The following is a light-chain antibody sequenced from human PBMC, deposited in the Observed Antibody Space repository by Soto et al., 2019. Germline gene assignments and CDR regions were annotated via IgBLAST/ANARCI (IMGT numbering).Light chain of an antibody. V-gene: IGKV3-20*01. J-gene: IGKJ1*01. CDR1: QSVSSSY. CDR3: QQYGSSRT. Sequence: EIVLTQSPATLSLSPGERATLSCRASQSVSSSYLAWYQQKPGQAPRLLIYGASSRATGIPDRFSGSGSGTDFTFTISRLEPEDFAVYYCQQYGSSRTFGQGTKVDI. CDR2: GAS.